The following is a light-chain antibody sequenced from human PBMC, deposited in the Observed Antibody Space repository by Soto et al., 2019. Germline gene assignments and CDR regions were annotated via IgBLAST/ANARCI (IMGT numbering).Light chain of an antibody. CDR2: GSS. V-gene: IGKV3-20*01. CDR1: QSVSRNY. J-gene: IGKJ4*01. Sequence: EIVLTQSPGTLSLSPGERATLSCRASQSVSRNYLAWYQRKPGQAPRLLIYGSSSRANGIPDRISGGGSGTDFTLIISRLEPEDFAVYYCQQYGSSPTFGGGTKVEVK. CDR3: QQYGSSPT.